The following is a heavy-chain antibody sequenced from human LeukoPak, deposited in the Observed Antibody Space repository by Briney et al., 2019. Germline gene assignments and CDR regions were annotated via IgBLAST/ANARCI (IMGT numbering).Heavy chain of an antibody. CDR3: ARGGSSSWYTFDY. CDR2: ISYDGSNK. CDR1: GFTFSSYA. J-gene: IGHJ4*02. D-gene: IGHD6-13*01. V-gene: IGHV3-30-3*01. Sequence: GGSLRLSCAASGFTFSSYAMHWVRQAPGKGLEWVAVISYDGSNKYCADSVKGRFTISRDNSKNTLYLQMNSLRAEDTAVYYCARGGSSSWYTFDYWGQGTLVTVSS.